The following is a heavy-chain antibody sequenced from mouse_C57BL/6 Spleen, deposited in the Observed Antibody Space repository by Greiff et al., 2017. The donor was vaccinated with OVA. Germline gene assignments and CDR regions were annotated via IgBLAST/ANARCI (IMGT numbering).Heavy chain of an antibody. CDR1: GYTFTDYY. Sequence: EVQLQQSGPELVKPGASVKISCKASGYTFTDYYMNWVKQSHGKSLEWIGDINPNNGGTSYNQKFKGKATLTVDKSSSTAYMELRSLTSEDSAVYYCARPNYYGFLEGAYWGQGTLVTVSA. D-gene: IGHD1-1*01. V-gene: IGHV1-26*01. CDR2: INPNNGGT. CDR3: ARPNYYGFLEGAY. J-gene: IGHJ3*01.